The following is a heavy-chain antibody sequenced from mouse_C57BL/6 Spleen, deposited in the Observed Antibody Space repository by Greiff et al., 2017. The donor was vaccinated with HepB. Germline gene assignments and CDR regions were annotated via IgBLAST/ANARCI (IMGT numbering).Heavy chain of an antibody. D-gene: IGHD1-1*01. CDR3: ARRHYGTSMDY. J-gene: IGHJ4*01. CDR2: IDPSDSYT. Sequence: QVQLQQPGAELVMPGASVKLSCKASGYTFTSYWMHWVKQRPGQGLEWIGEIDPSDSYTNYNQKFKGKSTLTVDKSSSTAYMQLSSLTSEDSAVYYCARRHYGTSMDYWGQGTSVTVSS. CDR1: GYTFTSYW. V-gene: IGHV1-69*01.